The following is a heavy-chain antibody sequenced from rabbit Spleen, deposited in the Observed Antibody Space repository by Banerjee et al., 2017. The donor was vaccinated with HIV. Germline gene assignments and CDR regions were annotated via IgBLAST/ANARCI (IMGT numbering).Heavy chain of an antibody. Sequence: QEQLVESGGGLVQPEGSLTLTCKASGFDFSSNAMCWVRQAPGKGPEWIACIANGDGSTYYASWVNGRFTISRSTSLNTVTLQMTSLTAADTATYFCARREYDGNSGYYNLWGQGTLVTVS. CDR3: ARREYDGNSGYYNL. CDR1: GFDFSSNA. D-gene: IGHD1-1*01. V-gene: IGHV1S47*01. CDR2: IANGDGST. J-gene: IGHJ4*01.